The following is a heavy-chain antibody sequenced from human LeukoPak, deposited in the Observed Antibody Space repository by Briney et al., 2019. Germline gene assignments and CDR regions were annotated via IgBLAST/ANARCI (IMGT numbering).Heavy chain of an antibody. CDR3: AREKVGRGSGWYSYYYGMDV. CDR2: IWYDGSNK. CDR1: GFTFSSYG. Sequence: GGYLRLSCAASGFTFSSYGMHWVRQAPGKGREWVAVIWYDGSNKYYADSVKGRFTISRDNSKNTLYLQMNSLRAEDTAVYYCAREKVGRGSGWYSYYYGMDVWGQGTTVTVSS. J-gene: IGHJ6*02. V-gene: IGHV3-33*01. D-gene: IGHD6-19*01.